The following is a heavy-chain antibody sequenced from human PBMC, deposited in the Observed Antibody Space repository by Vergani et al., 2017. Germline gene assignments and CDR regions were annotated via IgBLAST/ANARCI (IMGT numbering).Heavy chain of an antibody. CDR2: IRADTGDN. CDR3: ARDGTYYYGSGSVYLFDY. D-gene: IGHD3-10*01. V-gene: IGHV1-18*04. Sequence: QVQLVQSGPEVKRPGASVKVSCKTSGYTFFNYGVNWIRRAPGQGFEWLGWIRADTGDNKYSERLQDRVTLTTDSSTNTAYMELRSLKSDDTAVYYCARDGTYYYGSGSVYLFDYWGQGTLVTVSS. J-gene: IGHJ4*02. CDR1: GYTFFNYG.